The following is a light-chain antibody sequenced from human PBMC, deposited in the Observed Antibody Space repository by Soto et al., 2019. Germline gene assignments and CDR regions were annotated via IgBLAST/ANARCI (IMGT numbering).Light chain of an antibody. CDR2: EGS. CDR3: CSYAGSSTPVV. V-gene: IGLV2-23*01. CDR1: SSDVGSYNL. Sequence: QSALTQPASVSGSPGQSITISCTGTSSDVGSYNLVSWYQQHPGKAPKLMIYEGSKRPSGASNRFSGSKSGNTASLTISGLQAEDEADYYCCSYAGSSTPVVLGGGTKLTVL. J-gene: IGLJ2*01.